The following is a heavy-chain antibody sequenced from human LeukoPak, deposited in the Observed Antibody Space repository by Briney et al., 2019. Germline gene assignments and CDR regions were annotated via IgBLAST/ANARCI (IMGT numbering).Heavy chain of an antibody. V-gene: IGHV1-69*01. J-gene: IGHJ5*02. D-gene: IGHD2-2*01. CDR3: ARLSVPAAINWFDP. CDR1: GGTFSSYA. Sequence: SVKVSCKASGGTFSSYAISWVRQAPGQGLEWMGGIIPIFGTANYAQKFQGRGTITADESTSTAYMELSSLRSEDTAVYYCARLSVPAAINWFDPWGQGTLVTVSS. CDR2: IIPIFGTA.